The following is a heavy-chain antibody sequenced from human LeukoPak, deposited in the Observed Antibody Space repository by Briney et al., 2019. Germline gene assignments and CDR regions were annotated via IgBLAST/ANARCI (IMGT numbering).Heavy chain of an antibody. CDR3: AKGRGAFDI. CDR1: GFTFSSYG. CDR2: IYNDGRTK. V-gene: IGHV3-30*18. J-gene: IGHJ3*02. D-gene: IGHD3-10*01. Sequence: GGSLRLSCVASGFTFSSYGMHWVRQAPGKGLEWVAVIYNDGRTKYNADSVKGRFTTSRDNSKNTLYLQMNSLRAEDTAVYYCAKGRGAFDIWGQGTMATVS.